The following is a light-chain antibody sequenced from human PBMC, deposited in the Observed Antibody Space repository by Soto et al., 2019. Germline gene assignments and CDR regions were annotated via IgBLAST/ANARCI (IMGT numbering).Light chain of an antibody. CDR3: QQYANSSCT. CDR1: QSVSSSY. V-gene: IGKV3-20*01. Sequence: EIVLTQSPGTLSLSPGARATLSCRASQSVSSSYLAWYHKKPGQPPRRLIYGASSRATGIPDRFGGSGSGTDFTLTISRLETEDFAVYYCQQYANSSCTFGQGTKLEIK. J-gene: IGKJ2*02. CDR2: GAS.